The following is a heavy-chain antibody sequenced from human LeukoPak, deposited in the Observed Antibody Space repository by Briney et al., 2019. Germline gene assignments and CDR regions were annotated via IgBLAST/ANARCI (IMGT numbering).Heavy chain of an antibody. Sequence: SETLSLTCTVSGGSISSSSYSWGWIRQPPGKGLEWIGSIYYSGSTYYNPSLKSRVTISVDTSKNQFSLKLSSVTAADTAVYYCARHHVSRRKFDYWGQGTLVTVSS. V-gene: IGHV4-39*01. CDR1: GGSISSSSYS. CDR3: ARHHVSRRKFDY. CDR2: IYYSGST. D-gene: IGHD2-2*01. J-gene: IGHJ4*02.